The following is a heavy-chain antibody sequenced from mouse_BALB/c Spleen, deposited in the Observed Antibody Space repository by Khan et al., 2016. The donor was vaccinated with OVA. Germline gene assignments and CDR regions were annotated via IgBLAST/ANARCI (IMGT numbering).Heavy chain of an antibody. J-gene: IGHJ2*01. CDR3: ARLEDI. CDR2: ICAGGSK. CDR1: GFSLTSYG. V-gene: IGHV2-9*02. D-gene: IGHD1-3*01. Sequence: QVQLKESGPGLVAPSQSLTITCTVSGFSLTSYGVHWVRQPPGKGLEWLGVICAGGSKNYNSARMSSRSISKEHSKSHIFLKKNSMQNDETAMYYCARLEDIWGQGTTLTVSS.